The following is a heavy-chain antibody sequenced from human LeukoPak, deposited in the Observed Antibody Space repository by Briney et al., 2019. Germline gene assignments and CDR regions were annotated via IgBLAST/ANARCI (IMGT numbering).Heavy chain of an antibody. J-gene: IGHJ3*01. CDR3: ARDWGRAGYCSSTNCPDAFDF. V-gene: IGHV3-21*01. CDR2: ISSSSTYI. Sequence: PGGSLRLSCTASGFTFSIYSMNWVRQAPGKGLEWVSSISSSSTYIYYADSLKGRFTISRDNAKSSLYLQINSLRVEDTAVYYCARDWGRAGYCSSTNCPDAFDFWGQGTRVTVSS. D-gene: IGHD2-2*01. CDR1: GFTFSIYS.